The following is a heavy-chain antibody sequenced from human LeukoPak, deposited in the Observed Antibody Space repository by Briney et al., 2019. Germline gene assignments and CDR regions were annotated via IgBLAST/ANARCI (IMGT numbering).Heavy chain of an antibody. CDR3: ARDVLGGGGNRYYYYGMDV. CDR1: GFTFSSYS. CDR2: ISSSSSYI. Sequence: GGSLRLSCAASGFTFSSYSMNWVRQAPGKGLEWVSSISSSSSYIYYADSVKGRFTISRDNAKNSLYLQMNSLRAEDTAVYYCARDVLGGGGNRYYYYGMDVWGQGTTVTVSS. D-gene: IGHD4-23*01. J-gene: IGHJ6*02. V-gene: IGHV3-21*01.